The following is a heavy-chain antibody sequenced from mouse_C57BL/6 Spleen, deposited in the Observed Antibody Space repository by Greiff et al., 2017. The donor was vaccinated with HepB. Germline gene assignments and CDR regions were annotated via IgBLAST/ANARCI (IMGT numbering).Heavy chain of an antibody. D-gene: IGHD3-2*02. CDR2: IDPSDSYT. Sequence: VQLQQSGAELVMPGASVKLSCKASGYTFTSYWMHWVKQRPGQGLEWIGEIDPSDSYTNYNQKFKGKSTLTVDKSSSTAYMQLSSLTSEDSAVYYCARQLRRFSAWFAYWGQGTLVTVSA. J-gene: IGHJ3*01. CDR3: ARQLRRFSAWFAY. V-gene: IGHV1-69*01. CDR1: GYTFTSYW.